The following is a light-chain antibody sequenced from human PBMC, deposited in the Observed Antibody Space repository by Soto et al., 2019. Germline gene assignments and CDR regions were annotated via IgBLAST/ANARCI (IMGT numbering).Light chain of an antibody. CDR3: HQYNNWPPWT. J-gene: IGKJ1*01. CDR1: QSVSIN. Sequence: EIVLTQSPATLSVSPGERATVSCRASQSVSINLAWYQQKPGQAPRLLIYGASNRATGIPARFSGSGSGTEFTRSISSLQSEDFAVYYCHQYNNWPPWTFGQGTKVDIK. CDR2: GAS. V-gene: IGKV3-15*01.